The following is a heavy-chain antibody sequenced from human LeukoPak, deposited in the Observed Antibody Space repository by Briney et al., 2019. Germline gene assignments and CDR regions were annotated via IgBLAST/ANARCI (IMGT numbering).Heavy chain of an antibody. CDR3: ATSFGDYGVFDY. Sequence: SQTLSLTCTVSGASISTYYWSWIRKPAGKGLEWIGRIFTGGSTIQNPSLKSRVTMSQDTYRNEFSLLLNSVTAADTAVYYCATSFGDYGVFDYWGQGILVTVSS. CDR2: IFTGGST. V-gene: IGHV4-4*07. D-gene: IGHD4-17*01. J-gene: IGHJ4*02. CDR1: GASISTYY.